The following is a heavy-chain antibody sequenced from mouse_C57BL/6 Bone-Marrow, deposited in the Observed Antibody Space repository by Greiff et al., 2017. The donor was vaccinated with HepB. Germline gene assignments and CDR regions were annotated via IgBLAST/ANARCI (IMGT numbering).Heavy chain of an antibody. CDR1: GYSFTDYN. Sequence: VQLQQSGPELVKPGASVKISCKASGYSFTDYNMNWVKQSNGKSLEWIGVINPNYGTTSYNQKFKGKATLTVDQSSSTAYMQLNSLTSEDSAVYYCARGVYYGSSYVEWYFDVWGTGTTVTVSS. CDR2: INPNYGTT. V-gene: IGHV1-39*01. CDR3: ARGVYYGSSYVEWYFDV. J-gene: IGHJ1*03. D-gene: IGHD1-1*01.